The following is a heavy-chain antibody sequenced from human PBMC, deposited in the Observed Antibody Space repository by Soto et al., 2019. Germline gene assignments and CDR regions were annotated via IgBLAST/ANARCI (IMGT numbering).Heavy chain of an antibody. J-gene: IGHJ4*02. Sequence: PGGSLRLSCSASGFTFSRYAMHWVRQAPGKGLEYVSAISSNGGSTYYADSAKGRFTISRDNSKNTLYLQMSSLRAEDTAVYYCVTPSIAAAGRMTPDHDYWGQGTLVTVSS. V-gene: IGHV3-64D*06. CDR2: ISSNGGST. D-gene: IGHD6-13*01. CDR1: GFTFSRYA. CDR3: VTPSIAAAGRMTPDHDY.